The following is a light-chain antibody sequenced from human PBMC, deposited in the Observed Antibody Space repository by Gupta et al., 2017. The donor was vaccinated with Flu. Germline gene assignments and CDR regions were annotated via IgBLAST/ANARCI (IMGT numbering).Light chain of an antibody. CDR3: QQYGNSPWT. Sequence: EIVLTQSPGTLFLSPGERATLSCRASQSVSSSYLAWYQQKPGQAPRLLIYGALRRATGIPDRFSGTGSGTDFTLTISRLEPEDFAVYYCQQYGNSPWTFGQGTKVEIK. J-gene: IGKJ1*01. V-gene: IGKV3-20*01. CDR1: QSVSSSY. CDR2: GAL.